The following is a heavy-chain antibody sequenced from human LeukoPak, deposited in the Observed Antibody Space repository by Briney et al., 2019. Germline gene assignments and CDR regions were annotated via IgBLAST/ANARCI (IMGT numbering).Heavy chain of an antibody. J-gene: IGHJ4*02. D-gene: IGHD3-10*01. CDR3: ARCDFNSGSYYFDY. CDR2: IHPIGGST. Sequence: ASVKVSCKASGYIFTSHYIQWARQAPGKGLEWMGLIHPIGGSTTYAQRFQGRVTMTRDTATSTVYMELRSLRSEDTAIYYCARCDFNSGSYYFDYWGQGSMVTVSS. CDR1: GYIFTSHY. V-gene: IGHV1-46*01.